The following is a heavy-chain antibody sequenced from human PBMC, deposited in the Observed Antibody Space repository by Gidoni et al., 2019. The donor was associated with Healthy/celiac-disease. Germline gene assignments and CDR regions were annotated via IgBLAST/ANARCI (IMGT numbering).Heavy chain of an antibody. CDR2: IWYDGSNK. Sequence: QVQLVESGGGVVQPGRSLRLSCAASGFTFSSYGMHGVRQAPGKGLEWVAVIWYDGSNKYYADSVKGRFTISRDNSKNTLYLQMNSLRAEDTAVYYCAREGKGAFDIWGQGTMVTVSS. J-gene: IGHJ3*02. CDR1: GFTFSSYG. CDR3: AREGKGAFDI. V-gene: IGHV3-33*01.